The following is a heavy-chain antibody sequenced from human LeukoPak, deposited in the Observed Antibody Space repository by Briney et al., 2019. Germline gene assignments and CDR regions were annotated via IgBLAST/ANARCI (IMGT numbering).Heavy chain of an antibody. CDR3: ARLYSGYDSGTDY. J-gene: IGHJ4*02. Sequence: GSLRLSCAASGFTFSNYWMHWVRQAPGKGLVWVSRIKSDGSSTSYADSVKGRFTISRDNAKNSVYLQMNNLRVEDTAVYYCARLYSGYDSGTDYWGQGTLVTVSS. D-gene: IGHD5-12*01. CDR1: GFTFSNYW. CDR2: IKSDGSST. V-gene: IGHV3-74*01.